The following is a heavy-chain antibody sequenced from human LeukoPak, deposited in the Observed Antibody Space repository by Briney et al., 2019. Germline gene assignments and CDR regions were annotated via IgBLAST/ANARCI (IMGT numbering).Heavy chain of an antibody. J-gene: IGHJ4*02. V-gene: IGHV4-39*01. CDR1: GDSVSRSSYF. CDR3: ARGSLHYYDSSGYYGY. CDR2: IYYSGSA. D-gene: IGHD3-22*01. Sequence: SETLSLTCTVSGDSVSRSSYFWGWIRQPPGKGPEWIGSIYYSGSAFYNPSLKSRVTISLDKSKNQFSLKLSSVTAADTAVYHCARGSLHYYDSSGYYGYWGQGTLVTVSS.